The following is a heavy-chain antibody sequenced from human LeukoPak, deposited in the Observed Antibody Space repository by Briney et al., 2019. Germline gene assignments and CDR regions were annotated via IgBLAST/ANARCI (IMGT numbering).Heavy chain of an antibody. V-gene: IGHV6-1*01. CDR2: TYYRSKWYN. CDR1: GDTVSSNTAA. D-gene: IGHD3-10*01. CDR3: AREGEYKVGHFYYGLDV. Sequence: SQTLSLTCAISGDTVSSNTAAWNWIRQSPSRGLEWLGRTYYRSKWYNDYAVSVKSRITINPDTSKNQFSLHLNSVTPEDTAVYYCAREGEYKVGHFYYGLDVWGQGTTVTVSS. J-gene: IGHJ6*02.